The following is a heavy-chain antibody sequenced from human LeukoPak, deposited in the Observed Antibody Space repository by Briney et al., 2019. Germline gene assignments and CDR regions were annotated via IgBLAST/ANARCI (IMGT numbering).Heavy chain of an antibody. J-gene: IGHJ4*02. CDR2: TKQDGSDR. CDR1: GFTFSSYW. Sequence: GGSLRLSCTASGFTFSSYWMAWVRQAPGNGLEWVADTKQDGSDRYYVDSVKGRFTISRDNAKNSLYLQMNSLRAEDTAVYYCAKHQKMTTVTTLLFGYWGQGTLVTVSS. CDR3: AKHQKMTTVTTLLFGY. D-gene: IGHD4-4*01. V-gene: IGHV3-7*01.